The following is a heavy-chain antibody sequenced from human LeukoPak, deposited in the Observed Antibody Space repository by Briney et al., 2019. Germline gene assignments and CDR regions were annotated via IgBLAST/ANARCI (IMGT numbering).Heavy chain of an antibody. CDR3: VLLTFGEAKEPY. CDR2: VSHGGSS. J-gene: IGHJ4*02. Sequence: PSETLSLTCAVSGGSFSGYFRTWLRQPPGKGLEWIGEVSHGGSSSYNPSLKSRVTMSVDTSRNHFSLELRSVIAADTAVYYCVLLTFGEAKEPYWGQGTLVTVSS. V-gene: IGHV4-34*01. D-gene: IGHD3-16*01. CDR1: GGSFSGYF.